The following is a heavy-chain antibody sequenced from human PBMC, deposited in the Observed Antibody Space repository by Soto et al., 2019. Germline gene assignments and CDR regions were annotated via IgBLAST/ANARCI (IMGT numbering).Heavy chain of an antibody. CDR1: GFPFSSYA. D-gene: IGHD2-15*01. J-gene: IGHJ4*02. Sequence: RLSCAASGFPFSSYAMSWVRQAPGKGLEWVSAISGSGGSTYYADSVKGRFTISRDNSKNTLYLQMNSLRAEDTAVYYCAKDNEYCSGGSCYDMAAYYFDYWGQGTLVTVSS. CDR3: AKDNEYCSGGSCYDMAAYYFDY. V-gene: IGHV3-23*01. CDR2: ISGSGGST.